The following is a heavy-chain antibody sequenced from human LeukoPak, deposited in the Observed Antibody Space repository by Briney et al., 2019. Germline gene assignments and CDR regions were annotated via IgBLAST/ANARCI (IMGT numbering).Heavy chain of an antibody. CDR2: INTNTGNP. D-gene: IGHD6-13*01. Sequence: ASVKVSCKASGYTFTSYAMNWVRQAPGQGLEWMGWINTNTGNPTYAQGFTGRFVFSLDTSVSTAYLQISSLKAEDTAVYYCARAPDSSSWYGGNWFDPWGQGTLVTVSS. CDR1: GYTFTSYA. CDR3: ARAPDSSSWYGGNWFDP. V-gene: IGHV7-4-1*02. J-gene: IGHJ5*02.